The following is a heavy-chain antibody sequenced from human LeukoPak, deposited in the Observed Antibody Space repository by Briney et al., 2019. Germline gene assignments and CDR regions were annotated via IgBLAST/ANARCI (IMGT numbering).Heavy chain of an antibody. V-gene: IGHV3-23*01. CDR3: AKGSKMVYYFDS. D-gene: IGHD2-8*01. CDR1: GFTFSIYA. CDR2: ISGSGGST. Sequence: GGSLRLSCAASGFTFSIYAMSWVRQAPGKGLEWVSGISGSGGSTDYADSVKGRFTISRDNSKNTLYLQMNSLRAEDTAVYYCAKGSKMVYYFDSWGQGTLVTVS. J-gene: IGHJ4*02.